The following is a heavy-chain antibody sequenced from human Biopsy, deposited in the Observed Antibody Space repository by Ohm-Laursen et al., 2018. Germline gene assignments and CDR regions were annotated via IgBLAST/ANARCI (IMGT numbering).Heavy chain of an antibody. J-gene: IGHJ5*02. V-gene: IGHV3-53*01. D-gene: IGHD6-25*01. Sequence: GSLRLSCAASGFVVGDSQMSWVRQAPRKGLVWVSVIYSGDSTYYADSVKGRFTISRDESKNTLYLQMNRLRAEDTAVYHCARATYSSGHKIDPWGQGTLVTVSS. CDR2: IYSGDST. CDR1: GFVVGDSQ. CDR3: ARATYSSGHKIDP.